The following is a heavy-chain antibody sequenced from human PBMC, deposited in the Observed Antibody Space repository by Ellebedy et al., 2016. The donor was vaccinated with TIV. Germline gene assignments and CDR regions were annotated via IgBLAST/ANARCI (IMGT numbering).Heavy chain of an antibody. CDR2: IFYSERT. V-gene: IGHV4-61*01. CDR1: GGSVSSGSYS. Sequence: SETLSLTXTVSGGSVSSGSYSWSWIRQPPGKGLEWIGYIFYSERTNYNPSLKSRVTMSVDTSKNQLSLKLRSVTAADTAVYYCARGYRAIPVAGLPDSWGQGLLVTVSS. CDR3: ARGYRAIPVAGLPDS. D-gene: IGHD6-19*01. J-gene: IGHJ4*02.